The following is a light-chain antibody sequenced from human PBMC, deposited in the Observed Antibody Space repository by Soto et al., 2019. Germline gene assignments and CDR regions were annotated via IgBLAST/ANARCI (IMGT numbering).Light chain of an antibody. Sequence: QSALSQPPSASGSPGQSVTISCTGTNSDIGAFTYVSWYQQHPGRAPRLIIYEVTKRPSGVPDRFSGSKSGNTASLTVSGLHVDDEDDYFCASYAVNKNLLFCGGTKLTVL. CDR1: NSDIGAFTY. CDR2: EVT. J-gene: IGLJ2*01. CDR3: ASYAVNKNLL. V-gene: IGLV2-8*01.